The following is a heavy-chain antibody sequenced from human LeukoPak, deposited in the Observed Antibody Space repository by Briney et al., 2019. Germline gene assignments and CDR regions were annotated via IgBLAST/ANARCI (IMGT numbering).Heavy chain of an antibody. V-gene: IGHV5-51*01. Sequence: GESLKIPCKGSGYNFANCWIGWVRQVPGKGLEWMGIIYLGDSDTRYSPSFQGQVTISADKSISTAYLQWSSLKASDTAMYYCAMGPCGKEQLVGNWFDPWGQGILVTVSS. D-gene: IGHD6-13*01. CDR3: AMGPCGKEQLVGNWFDP. CDR2: IYLGDSDT. CDR1: GYNFANCW. J-gene: IGHJ5*02.